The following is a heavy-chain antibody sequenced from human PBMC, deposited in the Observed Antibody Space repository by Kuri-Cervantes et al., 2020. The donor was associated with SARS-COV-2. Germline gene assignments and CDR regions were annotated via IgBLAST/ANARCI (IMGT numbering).Heavy chain of an antibody. CDR3: ARGAANYYMDV. CDR2: IWYDGKNE. CDR1: GLTFSNYA. V-gene: IGHV3-33*08. D-gene: IGHD3-16*01. Sequence: GGSLRLSCVASGLTFSNYAIHWVRQAPGKGLEWVAVIWYDGKNEYYAGSVKGRLTISRDNSRNTVLLQMNILRAEDTAIYYRARGAANYYMDVWGTGTTVTVSS. J-gene: IGHJ6*03.